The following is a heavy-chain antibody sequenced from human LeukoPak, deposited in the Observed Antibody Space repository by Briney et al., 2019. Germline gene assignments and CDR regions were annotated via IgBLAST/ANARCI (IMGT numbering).Heavy chain of an antibody. CDR1: GYTFTGYY. CDR3: AREATIWFGELLSLRGYYYYMDV. CDR2: MNPNSGHT. J-gene: IGHJ6*03. Sequence: ASVKVSCKASGYTFTGYYMHWVRQATGQGLEWMGGMNPNSGHTVYAQKFQGRVTMTRNTSIRTAYMELSSLRSEDTAVYYCAREATIWFGELLSLRGYYYYMDVWGKGTTVTVSS. V-gene: IGHV1-8*02. D-gene: IGHD3-10*01.